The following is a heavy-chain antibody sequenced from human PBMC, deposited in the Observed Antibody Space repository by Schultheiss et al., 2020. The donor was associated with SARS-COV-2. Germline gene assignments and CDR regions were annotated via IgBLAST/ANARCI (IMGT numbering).Heavy chain of an antibody. V-gene: IGHV1-69*13. CDR3: ARDSWVDTAMVKGYYYGMDV. Sequence: SVKVSCKASGGTFSSYAISWVRQAPGQGLEWMGGIIPIFGTTKYAQTFQGRVTITADESTSTVYMELSSLRSEDTAVYYCARDSWVDTAMVKGYYYGMDVWGQGTTVTVSS. CDR1: GGTFSSYA. D-gene: IGHD5-18*01. CDR2: IIPIFGTT. J-gene: IGHJ6*02.